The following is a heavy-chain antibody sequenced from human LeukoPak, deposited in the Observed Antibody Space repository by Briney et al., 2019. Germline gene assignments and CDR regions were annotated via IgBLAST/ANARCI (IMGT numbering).Heavy chain of an antibody. V-gene: IGHV3-64*01. CDR1: GFTFSSYA. CDR2: ISSNGGST. J-gene: IGHJ5*02. D-gene: IGHD5-18*01. CDR3: ARVFPNTAMVTGWFDP. Sequence: PGGSLRLSCAASGFTFSSYAMHWVRQAPGKGLEYVSAISSNGGSTYYANSVKGRFTIPRDNSKNTLYLQMGSLRAEDMAVYYCARVFPNTAMVTGWFDPWGQGTLVTVSS.